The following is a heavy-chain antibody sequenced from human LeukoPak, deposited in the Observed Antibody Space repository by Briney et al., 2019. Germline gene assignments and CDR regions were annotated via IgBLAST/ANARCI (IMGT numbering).Heavy chain of an antibody. CDR1: GNTW. J-gene: IGHJ4*02. D-gene: IGHD2/OR15-2a*01. CDR3: VSFYETY. V-gene: IGHV3-74*01. Sequence: PGGSLRLSCAASGNTWSHWARQAPGKGLVWVSHINSDGSWTSYADSVKGRFTISKDNAKNTVYLQMNSLRAEDTAVYYCVSFYETYWGRGTLVTVSS. CDR2: INSDGSWT.